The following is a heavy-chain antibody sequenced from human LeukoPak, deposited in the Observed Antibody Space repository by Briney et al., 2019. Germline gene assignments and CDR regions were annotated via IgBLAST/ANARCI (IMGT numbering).Heavy chain of an antibody. CDR1: DFSFTTYA. CDR3: ARVTRTGTII. D-gene: IGHD1/OR15-1a*01. CDR2: ISNDGSKK. J-gene: IGHJ4*02. Sequence: GGSLRLSCAASDFSFTTYAMSWVRQAPGKGLEWVTVISNDGSKKSYADSVKGRFIISRDNSKNTVYLQMSSLRPEDTAMFYCARVTRTGTIIWGPGTQVTVSS. V-gene: IGHV3-30*15.